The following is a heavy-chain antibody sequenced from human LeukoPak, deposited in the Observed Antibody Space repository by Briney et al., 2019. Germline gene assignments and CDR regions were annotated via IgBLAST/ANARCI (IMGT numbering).Heavy chain of an antibody. CDR3: AKDTQWELSTLYY. J-gene: IGHJ4*02. D-gene: IGHD1-26*01. CDR2: INGNSGSI. CDR1: GFTFDDYA. Sequence: GGSLRLSCAASGFTFDDYAMHWVRQAPGKGLEWVSGINGNSGSIGYADSVKGRFTIPRDNAKNSLYLQMNSLRAEDTALYYCAKDTQWELSTLYYWGQGTLVTVSS. V-gene: IGHV3-9*01.